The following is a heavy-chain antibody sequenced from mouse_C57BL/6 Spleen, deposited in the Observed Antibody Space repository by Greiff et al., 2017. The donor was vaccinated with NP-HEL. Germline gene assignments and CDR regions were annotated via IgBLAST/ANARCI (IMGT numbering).Heavy chain of an antibody. J-gene: IGHJ4*01. CDR2: IWSGGST. V-gene: IGHV2-2*01. Sequence: VQLQQSGPGLVQPSQSLSITCTVSGFSLTSYGVHWVRQSPGKGLEWLGVIWSGGSTDYNAAFISRMSISKDNSKSQVFFKMNSLQADDTTIYYCASHYDYDGDYYAMDYWGQGTSVTVSS. CDR1: GFSLTSYG. CDR3: ASHYDYDGDYYAMDY. D-gene: IGHD2-4*01.